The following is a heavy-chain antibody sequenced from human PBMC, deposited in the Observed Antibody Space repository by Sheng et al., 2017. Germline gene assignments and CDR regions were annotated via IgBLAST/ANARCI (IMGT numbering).Heavy chain of an antibody. CDR3: ARNDCSGGSCYTYWFDP. CDR2: IIPIFGTA. CDR1: GGTFSSYA. J-gene: IGHJ5*02. Sequence: QVQLVQSGAEVKKPGSSVKVSCKASGGTFSSYAISWVRQAPGQGLEWMGGIIPIFGTANYAQKFQGRVTITTDESTSTAYMELSSLRSEDTAVYYCARNDCSGGSCYTYWFDPWGQGTLVTVSS. V-gene: IGHV1-69*05. D-gene: IGHD2-15*01.